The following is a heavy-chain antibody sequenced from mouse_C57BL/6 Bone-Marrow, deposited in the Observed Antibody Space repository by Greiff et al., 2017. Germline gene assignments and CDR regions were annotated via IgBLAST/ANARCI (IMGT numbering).Heavy chain of an antibody. CDR1: GYSFTGYY. V-gene: IGHV1-42*01. J-gene: IGHJ2*01. Sequence: VQLQQSGPELVKPGASVKISCKASGYSFTGYYMNWVKQSPEKSLEWIGEINPSTGGTTYNQKFKAKATLTVDKSSSTAYMQLKSLTSEDSAVYYCARYHYGSSYCYFDYWGQGTTLTVSS. CDR3: ARYHYGSSYCYFDY. D-gene: IGHD1-1*01. CDR2: INPSTGGT.